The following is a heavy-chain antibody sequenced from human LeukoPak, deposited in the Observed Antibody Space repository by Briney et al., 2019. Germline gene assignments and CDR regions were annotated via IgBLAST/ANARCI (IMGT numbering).Heavy chain of an antibody. V-gene: IGHV1-2*02. Sequence: GESLKLSCKSSGYTFTGYYMHWVRQAPGQGLEWMGWIKPNSGDTNYAQKFQGRVTMTRDTSISTAYMELSGLRSDDTAVYYCARGTTAVDTIPWGQGTLVTVSS. CDR2: IKPNSGDT. D-gene: IGHD3-3*01. J-gene: IGHJ5*02. CDR1: GYTFTGYY. CDR3: ARGTTAVDTIP.